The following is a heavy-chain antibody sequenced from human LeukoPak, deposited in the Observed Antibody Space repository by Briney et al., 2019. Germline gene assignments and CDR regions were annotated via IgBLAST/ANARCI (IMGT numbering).Heavy chain of an antibody. V-gene: IGHV1-46*01. J-gene: IGHJ6*03. Sequence: ASVKVSCKASGYTFTSYYMHWVRQAPGQGLEWMGIINPSGGSTSYAQKFQGRVTMTRDMSTSTVYMELSSLRSEDTAVYYCARSGYIYGSGYYYYMDVWGKGTTVTVSS. D-gene: IGHD5-18*01. CDR1: GYTFTSYY. CDR2: INPSGGST. CDR3: ARSGYIYGSGYYYYMDV.